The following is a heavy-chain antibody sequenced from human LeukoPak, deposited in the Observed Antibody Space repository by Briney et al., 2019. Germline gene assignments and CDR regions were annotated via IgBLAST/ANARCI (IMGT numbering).Heavy chain of an antibody. D-gene: IGHD4-17*01. CDR3: AKGPIQDYGDFYFDY. CDR2: IQFHGASR. V-gene: IGHV3-30*02. CDR1: GFTFSSFG. J-gene: IGHJ4*02. Sequence: GGSLRLSCAASGFTFSSFGMHWVREAPGKGLEWVAYIQFHGASRFYADSVKGRFTISRDNSKNTLYLQMNNLRPEDTAVYYCAKGPIQDYGDFYFDYWGQGALVTVSP.